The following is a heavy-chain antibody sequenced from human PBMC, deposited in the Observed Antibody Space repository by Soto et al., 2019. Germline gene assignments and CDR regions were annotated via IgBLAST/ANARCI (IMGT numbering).Heavy chain of an antibody. Sequence: SETLSLTCAVDGGSFSGYYWSWIRQPPGKGLEWIGEINHSGSTNYNPSLKSRVTISVDTSKNQFSLKLSSVTAADTAVYYCARGRHILLWFGEPRGMDVWGQGTTVTVSS. V-gene: IGHV4-34*01. J-gene: IGHJ6*02. CDR1: GGSFSGYY. D-gene: IGHD3-10*01. CDR3: ARGRHILLWFGEPRGMDV. CDR2: INHSGST.